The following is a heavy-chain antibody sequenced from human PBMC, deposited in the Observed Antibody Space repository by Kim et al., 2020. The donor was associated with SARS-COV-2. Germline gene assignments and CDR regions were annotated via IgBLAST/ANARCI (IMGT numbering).Heavy chain of an antibody. Sequence: GGSLRLSCIASGFTFDDYGMFWVRQIPGKGLEWVSGINSNSLNIGYADSVRGRFTISRDNAKKSIYLEMNSLTVDDTALYRCVKGRGTGWSFDSWGQGTPVTVSS. CDR3: VKGRGTGWSFDS. J-gene: IGHJ4*02. D-gene: IGHD6-19*01. CDR2: INSNSLNI. CDR1: GFTFDDYG. V-gene: IGHV3-9*01.